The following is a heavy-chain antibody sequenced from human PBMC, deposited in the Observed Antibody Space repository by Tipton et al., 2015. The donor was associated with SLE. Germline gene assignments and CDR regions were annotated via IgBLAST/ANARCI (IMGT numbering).Heavy chain of an antibody. CDR3: ARASAWEPPPMGDAFDV. J-gene: IGHJ3*01. Sequence: SLRLSCAVSGFTVTNNYMGWIRQPPGKGLQWVSTMYSGGGTYYAGSVKGRFTISRDHSDNTLYLQMDSLTPEDTGMYFCARASAWEPPPMGDAFDVWGQGTAVTVSS. D-gene: IGHD1-26*01. V-gene: IGHV3-53*05. CDR1: GFTVTNNY. CDR2: MYSGGGT.